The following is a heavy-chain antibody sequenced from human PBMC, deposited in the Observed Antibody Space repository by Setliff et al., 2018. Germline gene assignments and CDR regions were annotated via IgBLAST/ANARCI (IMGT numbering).Heavy chain of an antibody. J-gene: IGHJ4*02. CDR1: GFTFSAHY. Sequence: PGGSLRLSCAASGFTFSAHYMDWLRQAPGKGLEWVGRIRNKDNSYTTEYAASVKGRFTISRDDSKNSLYLQMNGLKIEDTAVYYCAGAGGNSDYFDYWGQGTLVTVSS. CDR3: AGAGGNSDYFDY. V-gene: IGHV3-72*01. CDR2: IRNKDNSYTT. D-gene: IGHD2-21*02.